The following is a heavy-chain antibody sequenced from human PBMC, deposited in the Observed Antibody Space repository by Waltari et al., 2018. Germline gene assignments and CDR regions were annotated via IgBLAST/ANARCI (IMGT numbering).Heavy chain of an antibody. CDR3: ARDTRFLEWLPGY. J-gene: IGHJ4*02. V-gene: IGHV3-7*01. CDR1: GFTFSSYW. D-gene: IGHD3-3*01. Sequence: EVQLVESGGGLVQPGGSLRLSCAASGFTFSSYWMSWVRQAPGKGLEWVANIKQDGSEKYYVDSVKGRFTISRDNAKNSLYLQMNSLRAEDTAVYYCARDTRFLEWLPGYWGQGTLVTVSS. CDR2: IKQDGSEK.